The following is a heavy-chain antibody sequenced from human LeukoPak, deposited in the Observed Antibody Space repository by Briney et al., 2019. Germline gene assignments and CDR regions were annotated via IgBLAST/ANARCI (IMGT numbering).Heavy chain of an antibody. CDR3: ARDLCSGGSCYSIDY. D-gene: IGHD2-15*01. J-gene: IGHJ4*02. V-gene: IGHV3-21*01. CDR2: ISSSGSYM. Sequence: GGSLRLSCAASGFTFSSYSMNWVRQAPGKGLEWVSSISSSGSYMYYADSLKGRFTISRDNAKNSLYLQMNSLRAEDTAVYYRARDLCSGGSCYSIDYWGQGTLVTVSS. CDR1: GFTFSSYS.